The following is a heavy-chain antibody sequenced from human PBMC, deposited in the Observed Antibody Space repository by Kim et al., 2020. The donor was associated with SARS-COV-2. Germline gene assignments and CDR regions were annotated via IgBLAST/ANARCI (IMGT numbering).Heavy chain of an antibody. Sequence: ETLSLTCAVYGGSFSDYSWTWIRQSPGRGLEWIGEVSHSGDTTYNPSLKSRVTLSVDTSKTQFFLNLASLTAADTATYYCARGFNDCEGDCTRPRYDSWGRGTLVTVSS. CDR2: VSHSGDT. CDR1: GGSFSDYS. D-gene: IGHD2-21*01. CDR3: ARGFNDCEGDCTRPRYDS. J-gene: IGHJ4*02. V-gene: IGHV4-34*01.